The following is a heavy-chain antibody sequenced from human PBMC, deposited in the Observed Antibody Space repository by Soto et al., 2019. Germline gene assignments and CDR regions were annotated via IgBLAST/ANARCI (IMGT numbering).Heavy chain of an antibody. D-gene: IGHD3-10*01. V-gene: IGHV4-4*02. CDR2: IYHSGNT. Sequence: QVHLQESGPGLVRPSGTLSLTCAFSGGSISSDNWWSWVRQPPGKGLEWIGEIYHSGNTNYNPSLKSRVTISVDKSKNQFSLKVTSVTAAGTALYYCARVSASSMLRGVVINWGQGTLVTVSS. CDR1: GGSISSDNW. CDR3: ARVSASSMLRGVVIN. J-gene: IGHJ4*02.